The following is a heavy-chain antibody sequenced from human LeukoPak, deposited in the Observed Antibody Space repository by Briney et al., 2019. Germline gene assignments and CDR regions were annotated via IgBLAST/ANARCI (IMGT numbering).Heavy chain of an antibody. J-gene: IGHJ4*02. CDR2: ISYDGSNK. CDR3: ARDFDSAGYSYGYFDY. D-gene: IGHD5-18*01. CDR1: GFTFSSYG. V-gene: IGHV3-30*03. Sequence: GGSLRLSCAASGFTFSSYGMHWVRQAPGKGLEWVAVISYDGSNKYYADSVKGRFTISRDNSKNTLYLQMNSLRAEDTAVYYCARDFDSAGYSYGYFDYWGQGTLVTVSS.